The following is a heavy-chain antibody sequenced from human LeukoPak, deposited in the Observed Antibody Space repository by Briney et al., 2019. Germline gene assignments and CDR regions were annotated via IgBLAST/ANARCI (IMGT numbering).Heavy chain of an antibody. CDR3: ARFPGLGYYDC. J-gene: IGHJ4*02. CDR2: IYSDDTT. D-gene: IGHD3-16*01. CDR1: GFTVSSNY. V-gene: IGHV3-66*01. Sequence: GGSLRLSCAASGFTVSSNYMSWVRQAPGKGLEWVSVIYSDDTTYYADPVKGRFTISRDNSENTLYLQTNSLRAEDTAVYYCARFPGLGYYDCWGQGTLVTVSS.